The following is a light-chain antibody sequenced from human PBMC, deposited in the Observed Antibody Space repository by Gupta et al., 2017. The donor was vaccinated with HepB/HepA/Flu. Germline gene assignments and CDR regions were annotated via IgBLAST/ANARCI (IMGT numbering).Light chain of an antibody. CDR3: QEYDSTPT. CDR2: WAS. CDR1: QSVLYSSNNKNY. V-gene: IGKV4-1*01. J-gene: IGKJ4*01. Sequence: EIVMIQPPDPLTVATGERPAINCKTCQSVLYSSNNKNYLAWYQQKPGQSPQLLIYWASTRASGVPNLCGSGGAGTDITLTSISVEAEDVAVYDWQEYDSTPTFGWGTKVEIK.